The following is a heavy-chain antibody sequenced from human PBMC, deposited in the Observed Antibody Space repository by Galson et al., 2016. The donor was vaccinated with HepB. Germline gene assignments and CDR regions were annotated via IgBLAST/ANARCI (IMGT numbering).Heavy chain of an antibody. CDR2: INPSGDDT. D-gene: IGHD2-2*02. V-gene: IGHV1-46*01. Sequence: SVKVSCKASGYTFTSYYIHWVRQAPGQGLEWMGMINPSGDDTNNAQKFQGRVTVTRDTSTSTVYMELSSLRSEDTAVYYCARGYIVVVPGAIATTADGFDIWGQGTLVTASS. CDR1: GYTFTSYY. J-gene: IGHJ3*02. CDR3: ARGYIVVVPGAIATTADGFDI.